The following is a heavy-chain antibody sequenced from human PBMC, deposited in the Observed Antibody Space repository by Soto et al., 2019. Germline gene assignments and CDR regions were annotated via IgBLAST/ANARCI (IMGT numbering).Heavy chain of an antibody. CDR3: ARDYEGWLQSSYFDY. CDR1: GGSISSSNW. D-gene: IGHD5-12*01. J-gene: IGHJ4*02. CDR2: IYHSGST. V-gene: IGHV4-4*02. Sequence: PSETLSLTCAVSGGSISSSNWWSWVRQPPGKGLEWIGEIYHSGSTNYNPSLKSRVTISVDKSKNQFSLKLSSVTAADTAVYYCARDYEGWLQSSYFDYWGQGTLVTVSS.